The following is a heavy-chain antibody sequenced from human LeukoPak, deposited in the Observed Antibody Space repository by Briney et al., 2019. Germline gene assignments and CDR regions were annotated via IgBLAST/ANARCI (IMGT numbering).Heavy chain of an antibody. CDR3: ARDSDWNDGLDY. J-gene: IGHJ4*02. CDR1: GFTFSSHS. D-gene: IGHD1-1*01. V-gene: IGHV3-21*01. Sequence: GGSLRLSCAASGFTFSSHSMNWVRQAPGKGLEWVSSISTSSLYIYYADSVRGRFTISRDNAKNSLYLQMNSLRAEDTAVYYCARDSDWNDGLDYWGQGTLVTVSS. CDR2: ISTSSLYI.